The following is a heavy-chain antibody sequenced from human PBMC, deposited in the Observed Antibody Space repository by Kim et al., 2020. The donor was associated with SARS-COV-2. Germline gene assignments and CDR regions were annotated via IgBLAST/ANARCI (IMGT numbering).Heavy chain of an antibody. V-gene: IGHV4-59*01. CDR2: ST. CDR3: ASSYRHWFDP. J-gene: IGHJ5*02. Sequence: STNDHPSLKSRVTRSVDTSKNQFSLKLSSVTAADTAVYYCASSYRHWFDPWGQGTLVTVSS. D-gene: IGHD3-16*02.